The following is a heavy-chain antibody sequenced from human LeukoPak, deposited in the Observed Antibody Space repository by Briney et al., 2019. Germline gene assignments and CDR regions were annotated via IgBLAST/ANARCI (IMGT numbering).Heavy chain of an antibody. Sequence: SETLSLTCTVSGGSISSYYWSWIRQPPGKGLGWIGYISYSGSTNYNPSLKSRVTISVDTSKNQFSLNLTSVTAADTAVYYCAREYDYVWGSYNWFDPWGQGTLVTVSS. D-gene: IGHD3-16*01. V-gene: IGHV4-59*01. J-gene: IGHJ5*02. CDR2: ISYSGST. CDR3: AREYDYVWGSYNWFDP. CDR1: GGSISSYY.